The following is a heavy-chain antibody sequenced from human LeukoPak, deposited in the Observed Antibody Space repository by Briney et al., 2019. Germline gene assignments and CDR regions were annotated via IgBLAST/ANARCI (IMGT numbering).Heavy chain of an antibody. D-gene: IGHD1-26*01. CDR1: GYTFINYG. CDR3: ARAWFIREGAPRI. V-gene: IGHV1-2*02. CDR2: INPNSGGT. Sequence: ASVKVSCKASGYTFINYGINWVRQAPGQGLEWMGWINPNSGGTNYAQKFQGRVTMTRDTSISTAYMELSRLRSDDTAVYYCARAWFIREGAPRIWGQGTLVTVSS. J-gene: IGHJ4*02.